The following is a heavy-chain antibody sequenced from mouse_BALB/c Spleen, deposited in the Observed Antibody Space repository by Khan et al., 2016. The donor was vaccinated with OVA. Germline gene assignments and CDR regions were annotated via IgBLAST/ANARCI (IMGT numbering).Heavy chain of an antibody. J-gene: IGHJ3*01. D-gene: IGHD4-1*01. CDR1: GFPFSSYS. V-gene: IGHV5-6*01. CDR2: ISSGGDYT. CDR3: ASHLTGSFAY. Sequence: EVELVESGGDLVKPGGSLKLSCAASGFPFSSYSMSWVRQTPDKRLEWVATISSGGDYTYYPDSVKGRFTISRDNAKNTLYLQMTSLKSEDTAMHYCASHLTGSFAYWGQGTLVTVSA.